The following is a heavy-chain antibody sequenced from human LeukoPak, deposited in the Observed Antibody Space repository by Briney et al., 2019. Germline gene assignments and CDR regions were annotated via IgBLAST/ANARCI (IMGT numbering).Heavy chain of an antibody. CDR1: GYTLTELS. CDR2: INPNSGGT. D-gene: IGHD3-22*01. V-gene: IGHV1-2*02. J-gene: IGHJ4*02. Sequence: ASVKVSCKVSGYTLTELSMHWVRQAPGQGLEWMGWINPNSGGTNYAQKFQGRVTMTRDTSISTAYMELSRLRSDDTAVYYCARVADRGYYDSSGYYLDYWGQGTLVTVSS. CDR3: ARVADRGYYDSSGYYLDY.